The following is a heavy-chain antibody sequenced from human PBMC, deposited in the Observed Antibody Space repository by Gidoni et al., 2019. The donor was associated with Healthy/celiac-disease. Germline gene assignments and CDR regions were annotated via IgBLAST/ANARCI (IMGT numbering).Heavy chain of an antibody. D-gene: IGHD3-10*01. CDR1: GGSISSLY. CDR2: IYTSGST. CDR3: ARDSLNYYGSGGYSPPRYYGMDV. J-gene: IGHJ6*02. Sequence: QVHLPESGPALVKPSETRYPPSPVSGGSISSLYRLGLRQPAGGGLAWLGRIYTSGSTNYDPSLKSRVTMSVDTSKDQFSLKLSSVTAADTAVYYCARDSLNYYGSGGYSPPRYYGMDVGGQGTTVTVSS. V-gene: IGHV4-4*07.